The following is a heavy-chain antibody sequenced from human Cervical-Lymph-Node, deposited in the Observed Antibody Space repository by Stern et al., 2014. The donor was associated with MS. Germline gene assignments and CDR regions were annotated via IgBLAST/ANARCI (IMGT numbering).Heavy chain of an antibody. D-gene: IGHD3-3*01. V-gene: IGHV5-51*03. J-gene: IGHJ4*01. Sequence: EVQLLQSGAEVKKPGESLKISCQASGYNFHSYWIGWVRQMPGHGLEWMGIIQPGDSDVRYSPSFQGQVSISADKSTSTVYLQWDSLKAADTAMYYCARPPYYDSRSGPEAFDYWGPGTRVIVTA. CDR2: IQPGDSDV. CDR3: ARPPYYDSRSGPEAFDY. CDR1: GYNFHSYW.